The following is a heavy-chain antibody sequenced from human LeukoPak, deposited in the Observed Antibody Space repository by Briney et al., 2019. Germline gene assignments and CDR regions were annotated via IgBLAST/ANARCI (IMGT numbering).Heavy chain of an antibody. V-gene: IGHV1-2*02. CDR3: ARDRVVVGIAVAGTSYYYYGMDV. Sequence: ASVKVSCKASGYTFTSYDINWVRQAPGQGLEWMGWINPNSGGTNYAQKFQGRVTMTRDTSISTAYMELSRLRSDDTAVYYCARDRVVVGIAVAGTSYYYYGMDVWGQGTTVTVSS. D-gene: IGHD6-19*01. CDR1: GYTFTSYD. CDR2: INPNSGGT. J-gene: IGHJ6*02.